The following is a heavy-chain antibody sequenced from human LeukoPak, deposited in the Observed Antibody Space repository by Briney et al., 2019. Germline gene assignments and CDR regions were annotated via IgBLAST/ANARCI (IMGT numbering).Heavy chain of an antibody. CDR2: IIPILGIA. D-gene: IGHD3-10*01. Sequence: SVKVSCKASGGTFSSYAISWVRQAPGQGLEWMVRIIPILGIANYAQKFQGRVNMTRDTSTSTVYMELSSLRSDDSAMYFCARRGWTPLWSIDYWGQGSLVTVSS. J-gene: IGHJ4*02. CDR3: ARRGWTPLWSIDY. V-gene: IGHV1-69*04. CDR1: GGTFSSYA.